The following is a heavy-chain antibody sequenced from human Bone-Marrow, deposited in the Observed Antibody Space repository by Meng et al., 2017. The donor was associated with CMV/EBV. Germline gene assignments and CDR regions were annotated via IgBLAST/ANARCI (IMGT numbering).Heavy chain of an antibody. CDR3: ARTGGYVLPMDV. V-gene: IGHV1-2*02. Sequence: TVNASCKASGYTFTSYDINWVRQATGQGLEWMGWINPNSGGTKYEQKFRGRVTMTMDTSITTAYMELSRVRSDETAVYYCARTGGYVLPMDVWGQGTTVTVSS. CDR1: GYTFTSYD. D-gene: IGHD5-12*01. CDR2: INPNSGGT. J-gene: IGHJ6*02.